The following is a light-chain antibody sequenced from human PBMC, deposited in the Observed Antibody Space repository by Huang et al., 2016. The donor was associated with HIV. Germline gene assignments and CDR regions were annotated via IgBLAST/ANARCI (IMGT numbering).Light chain of an antibody. CDR2: NVS. Sequence: DVVLIQSPLSLPVTLGQPASISCGSSQSLAHSDGNIYLNWFQLRPGQSPRRLMYNVSKRGSGVPDRFSGSGSGTDFTLKISRVEAEDGGFYYCMQGTHWPPTFAQGTRLEIK. J-gene: IGKJ5*01. CDR3: MQGTHWPPT. V-gene: IGKV2-30*02. CDR1: QSLAHSDGNIY.